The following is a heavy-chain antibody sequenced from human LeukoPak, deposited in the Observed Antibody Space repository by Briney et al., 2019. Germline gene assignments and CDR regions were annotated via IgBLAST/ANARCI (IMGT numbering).Heavy chain of an antibody. CDR1: GGTFSSYA. V-gene: IGHV1-69*13. CDR3: ARDRRSSGYCYFLDY. J-gene: IGHJ4*02. D-gene: IGHD3-22*01. Sequence: GASVKVSCKASGGTFSSYAISWVRQAPGQGLEWMGGIIPIFGTANYAQKFQGRVTITADESTSTAYMELSSLRSEDTAVYYRARDRRSSGYCYFLDYWGQGTLVTVSS. CDR2: IIPIFGTA.